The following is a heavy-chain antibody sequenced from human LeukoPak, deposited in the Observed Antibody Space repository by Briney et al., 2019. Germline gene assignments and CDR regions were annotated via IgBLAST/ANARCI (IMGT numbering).Heavy chain of an antibody. J-gene: IGHJ4*02. D-gene: IGHD6-13*01. CDR3: AREGSSSFIFYFDY. CDR2: ISSTGSSI. CDR1: GFTFSTYS. Sequence: GGSLRLSCAASGFTFSTYSMNWVRQAPGKGLEWVSYISSTGSSIYYADSVKGRFTISRDNAKNSLSLQMNSLRAEDTAVYYCAREGSSSFIFYFDYWGQGSLVTVSS. V-gene: IGHV3-48*01.